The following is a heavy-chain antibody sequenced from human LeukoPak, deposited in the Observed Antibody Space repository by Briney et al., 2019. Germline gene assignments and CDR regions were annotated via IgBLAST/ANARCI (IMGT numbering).Heavy chain of an antibody. J-gene: IGHJ5*02. D-gene: IGHD3-22*01. CDR3: ARARLPESEITTWFDP. V-gene: IGHV3-48*03. CDR2: ISSSGSTI. CDR1: GFTFSSYE. Sequence: TGGSLRLSCAASGFTFSSYEMNWVRQAPGKGVEWVSYISSSGSTIYYADSVKGRFTISRDNAKNSLYLQMNSLRAEDTAVYYCARARLPESEITTWFDPWGQGTLVTVSS.